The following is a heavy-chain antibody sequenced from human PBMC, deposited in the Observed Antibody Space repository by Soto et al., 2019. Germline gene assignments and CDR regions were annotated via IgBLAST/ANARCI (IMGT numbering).Heavy chain of an antibody. J-gene: IGHJ6*03. CDR3: ARGAGITIFGVDLYYMDV. Sequence: TSETLSLTCAVYGGSFSGYYWSWIRQPPGKGLEWIGEINHSGSTNYNPSLKSRVTISVDTSKNQFSLKLSSVTAADTAVYYCARGAGITIFGVDLYYMDVWGKGTTVTVSS. D-gene: IGHD3-3*01. V-gene: IGHV4-34*01. CDR2: INHSGST. CDR1: GGSFSGYY.